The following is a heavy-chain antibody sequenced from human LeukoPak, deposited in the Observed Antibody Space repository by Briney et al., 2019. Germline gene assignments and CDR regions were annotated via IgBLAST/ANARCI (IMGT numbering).Heavy chain of an antibody. CDR2: ISAYNGNT. V-gene: IGHV1-18*01. J-gene: IGHJ4*02. Sequence: ASVKVFCKASGYTFTCYGISWVRQAPGQGLEWMGWISAYNGNTNYAQKLQGRVTMTTDTSTSTAYMELRSLRSDDTAVYYCARGLGEGMVRGVISYWGQGTLVTVSS. CDR1: GYTFTCYG. CDR3: ARGLGEGMVRGVISY. D-gene: IGHD3-10*01.